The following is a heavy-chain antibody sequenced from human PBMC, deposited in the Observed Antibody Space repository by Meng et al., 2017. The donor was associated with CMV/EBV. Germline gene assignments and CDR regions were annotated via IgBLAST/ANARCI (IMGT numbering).Heavy chain of an antibody. J-gene: IGHJ4*02. V-gene: IGHV4-30-4*08. CDR1: GGSISSGDYY. CDR3: ARVGRTSCYDY. Sequence: QVQLKDSGPVLVKPSQTLSLTCTGSGGSISSGDYYWSWIRQPPGKGLEWIGYIYYCGSTYYNPSLKSRVTISVDTSKNQFSLKLSSVTAADTAVYYCARVGRTSCYDYWGQGTLVTVSS. D-gene: IGHD2-2*01. CDR2: IYYCGST.